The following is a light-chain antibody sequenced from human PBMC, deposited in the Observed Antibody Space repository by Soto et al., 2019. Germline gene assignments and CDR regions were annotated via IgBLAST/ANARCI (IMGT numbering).Light chain of an antibody. CDR1: QGISNY. J-gene: IGKJ4*01. CDR2: AAS. CDR3: QKYTNVPA. Sequence: DIQMTHSPSSLSASVGDRVTITCRASQGISNYLAWYQQIPGKVPKLLISAASTLQSGVPSRFSGSGSGTDFTLIISSLQPEDVATYYCQKYTNVPAFGGGTKVEIK. V-gene: IGKV1-27*01.